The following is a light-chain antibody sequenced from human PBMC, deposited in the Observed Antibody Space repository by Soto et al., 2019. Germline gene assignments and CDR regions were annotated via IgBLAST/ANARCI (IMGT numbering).Light chain of an antibody. CDR3: QQYDNLPLT. CDR2: DAS. Sequence: IQMTQSPSSLSASVDDRVTITCQASQDIRHYLNWYQHKPGEAPKLLIYDASNLETGVPSRFSGSGSGTHFTLTITTLQPEDISTYYCQQYDNLPLTFGGGTKVE. CDR1: QDIRHY. V-gene: IGKV1-33*01. J-gene: IGKJ4*01.